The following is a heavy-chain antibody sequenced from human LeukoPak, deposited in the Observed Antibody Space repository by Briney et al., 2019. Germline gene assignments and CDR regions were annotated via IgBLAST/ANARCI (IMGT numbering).Heavy chain of an antibody. D-gene: IGHD2-2*01. J-gene: IGHJ4*02. CDR2: ISYDGSNK. CDR1: GFTFSSYA. Sequence: GGSLRLSCAASGFTFSSYAMHWVRQAPGKGLEWVAVISYDGSNKYYADSVKGRFTISRDNSKNTLYLQMNSLRAEDTAVYYCARAPGAYCSSTSCYHFGYWGQGTLVTVSS. V-gene: IGHV3-30-3*01. CDR3: ARAPGAYCSSTSCYHFGY.